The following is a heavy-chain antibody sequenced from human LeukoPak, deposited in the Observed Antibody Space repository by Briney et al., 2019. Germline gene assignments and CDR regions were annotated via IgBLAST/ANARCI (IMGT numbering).Heavy chain of an antibody. CDR3: ATRSTGVAATFDS. Sequence: SETLSLTCTVSGGSISSYYWSWIRQPPGKGLEWIGYIYYSGNSNYNPSLKSRVTISADTSKNEFSLKLSSVPAADTAIYYCATRSTGVAATFDSWGQGALVTVSS. D-gene: IGHD2-15*01. CDR2: IYYSGNS. J-gene: IGHJ4*02. CDR1: GGSISSYY. V-gene: IGHV4-59*01.